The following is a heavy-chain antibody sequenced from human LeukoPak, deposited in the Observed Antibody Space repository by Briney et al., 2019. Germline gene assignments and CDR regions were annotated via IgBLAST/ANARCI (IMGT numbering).Heavy chain of an antibody. Sequence: SETLSLTCTVSGGSISSYYWSWIRQPPGKGLEWIGYIYYSGSTNYNPSLKSRVTISVDTSKNQFSLKLSSVTAADTAVYYCARGGGGAVAGRRSYYYHGMDVWGKGTTVTVSS. CDR3: ARGGGGAVAGRRSYYYHGMDV. V-gene: IGHV4-59*01. CDR1: GGSISSYY. CDR2: IYYSGST. J-gene: IGHJ6*04. D-gene: IGHD6-19*01.